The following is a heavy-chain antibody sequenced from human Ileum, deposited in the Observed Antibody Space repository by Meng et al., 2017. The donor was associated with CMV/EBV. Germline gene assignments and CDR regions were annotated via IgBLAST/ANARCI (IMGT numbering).Heavy chain of an antibody. D-gene: IGHD2-15*01. Sequence: SLKISCAASGITFDVFAMQWVRQAPGKGLEWVSGISWDGGNIDYADSVKGRFTISRDNAKNSLYLQMNSLRAEDTAVYYCVKGLLGYSSRNSCTYYGMDDWGQGTTVTVSS. CDR1: GITFDVFA. V-gene: IGHV3-9*01. J-gene: IGHJ6*02. CDR3: VKGLLGYSSRNSCTYYGMDD. CDR2: ISWDGGNI.